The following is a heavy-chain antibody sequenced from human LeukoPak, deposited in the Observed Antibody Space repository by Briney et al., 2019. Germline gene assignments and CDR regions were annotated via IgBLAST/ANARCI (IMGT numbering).Heavy chain of an antibody. D-gene: IGHD4-11*01. V-gene: IGHV4-61*02. Sequence: SETLSLTCTVSGGSISSSSYYWSWIRQPAGKGLEWLGRIYTSGSTNYNPSLKSRVTMSVDTSKNQFSLKLSSVTAADTAVYYCARGAVTAMDWFDPWGQGTLVTVSS. CDR2: IYTSGST. CDR1: GGSISSSSYY. CDR3: ARGAVTAMDWFDP. J-gene: IGHJ5*02.